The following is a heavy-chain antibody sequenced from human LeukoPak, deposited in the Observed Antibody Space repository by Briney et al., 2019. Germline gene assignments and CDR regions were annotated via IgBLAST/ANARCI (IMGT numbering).Heavy chain of an antibody. CDR3: ARVGCSSTSCYDTLWFDP. Sequence: SVKVSCKASGGTFSSYAISWVRQAPGHGLEWMGRIIPIFGTANYAQKFQGRVTITTDESTSTAYMELSSLRSEDTAVYYCARVGCSSTSCYDTLWFDPWGQGTLVTVSP. J-gene: IGHJ5*02. V-gene: IGHV1-69*05. CDR1: GGTFSSYA. CDR2: IIPIFGTA. D-gene: IGHD2-2*01.